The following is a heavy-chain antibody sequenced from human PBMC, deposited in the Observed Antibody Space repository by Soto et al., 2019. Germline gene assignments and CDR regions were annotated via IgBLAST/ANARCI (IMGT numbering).Heavy chain of an antibody. CDR3: ASGIQLWLRRINNGYSG. CDR2: IMPMFGTA. D-gene: IGHD5-18*01. V-gene: IGHV1-69*12. J-gene: IGHJ1*01. CDR1: GGTFSTYA. Sequence: QVQLVQSGAEVKKPESSVKVSCKSPGGTFSTYAISWVRQAPGQGLEWMGGIMPMFGTANYAQRFQDRVTIPADESANTGYMEVSSLRSEDTSGYFCASGIQLWLRRINNGYSGWGQGTLVTVSS.